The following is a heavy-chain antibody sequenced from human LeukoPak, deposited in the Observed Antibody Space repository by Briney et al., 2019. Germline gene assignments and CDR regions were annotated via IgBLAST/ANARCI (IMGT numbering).Heavy chain of an antibody. Sequence: ASVKVSCKASGYTFTSYYMHWVRQAPGQGLEWMGIINPSVGSTSYAQKFQGRVTMTRDTSTSTVYMELSSLRSEDTAVYYCERVAVAGTDNGYWGQGTLVTVSS. CDR2: INPSVGST. CDR3: ERVAVAGTDNGY. J-gene: IGHJ4*02. V-gene: IGHV1-46*01. CDR1: GYTFTSYY. D-gene: IGHD6-19*01.